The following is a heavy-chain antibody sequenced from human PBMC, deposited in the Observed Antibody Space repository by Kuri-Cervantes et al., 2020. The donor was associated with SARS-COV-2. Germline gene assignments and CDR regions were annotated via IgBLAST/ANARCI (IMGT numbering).Heavy chain of an antibody. J-gene: IGHJ5*02. CDR3: VRRKVPVTTGGGSNWFDP. CDR1: GYSFSSYW. V-gene: IGHV5-10-1*01. D-gene: IGHD1-14*01. Sequence: GESLKISCKASGYSFSSYWISWVRQMPGKGLEWMGKIDPSDSYTNYSPSFQGHVTISVDKSNSTAYLQWSSLKAADTAMYYCVRRKVPVTTGGGSNWFDPWGQGTLVTVSS. CDR2: IDPSDSYT.